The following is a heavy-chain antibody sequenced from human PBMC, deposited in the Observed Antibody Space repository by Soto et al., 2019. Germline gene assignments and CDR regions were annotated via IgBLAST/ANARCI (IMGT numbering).Heavy chain of an antibody. D-gene: IGHD3-16*02. CDR1: GGTFSSYT. Sequence: QVQLVQSGAEVKKPGSSVKVSCKASGGTFSSYTISWVRQAPGQGLEWMGRIIPILGIANYAQKFQGRVTIPADKSTSTAYMELSSLRSEDTAVYYCAGPIVRLGELSLSGAFDIWGQGTMVTVSS. CDR3: AGPIVRLGELSLSGAFDI. J-gene: IGHJ3*02. V-gene: IGHV1-69*02. CDR2: IIPILGIA.